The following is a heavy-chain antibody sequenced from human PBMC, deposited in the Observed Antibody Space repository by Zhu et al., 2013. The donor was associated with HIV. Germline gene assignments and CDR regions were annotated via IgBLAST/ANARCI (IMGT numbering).Heavy chain of an antibody. CDR1: GYTFTSYG. CDR2: ISAYNGNT. V-gene: IGHV1-18*04. J-gene: IGHJ3*02. CDR3: ARDLRYYDSSGYRPNDAFDI. D-gene: IGHD3-22*01. Sequence: QVQLVQSGAEVKKPGASVKVSCKASGYTFTSYGISWVRQAPGQGLEWMGWISAYNGNTNYAQKLQGRVTMTTDTSTSTAYMELSRLRSDDTAVYYCARDLRYYDSSGYRPNDAFDIWGQGTMVTVSS.